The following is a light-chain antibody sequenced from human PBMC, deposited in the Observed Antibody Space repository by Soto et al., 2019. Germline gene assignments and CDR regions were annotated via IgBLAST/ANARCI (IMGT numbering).Light chain of an antibody. CDR3: QQSACSPRT. V-gene: IGKV3-20*01. CDR2: HTS. Sequence: ENVLTQSPGTLSLSPGERATLSCRASQSVGGSLAWYQQRPGQAPRLLVYHTSNRATGIPGRFSASGSGTDFTLTISRLEPEDFVVYYCQQSACSPRTIGQGTKVDIK. J-gene: IGKJ1*01. CDR1: QSVGGS.